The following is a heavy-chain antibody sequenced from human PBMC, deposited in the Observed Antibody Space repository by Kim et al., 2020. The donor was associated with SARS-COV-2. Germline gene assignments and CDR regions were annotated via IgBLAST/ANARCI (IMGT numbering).Heavy chain of an antibody. V-gene: IGHV1-69*01. D-gene: IGHD4-4*01. CDR3: ARGIDGYSHFDY. Sequence: NYAQKFQGRVTITADETTRTAYMELSRLGAETTAVYYCARGIDGYSHFDYWGQGTLVTVSS. J-gene: IGHJ4*02.